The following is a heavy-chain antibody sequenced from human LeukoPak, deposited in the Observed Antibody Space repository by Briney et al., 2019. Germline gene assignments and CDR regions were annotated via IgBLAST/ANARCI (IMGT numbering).Heavy chain of an antibody. CDR1: GYTFTIYY. J-gene: IGHJ4*02. D-gene: IGHD4-17*01. V-gene: IGHV1-46*01. CDR2: INPSGGST. Sequence: GASVKVSFKASGYTFTIYYMHWVRQAPGQGLEWMGIINPSGGSTSYAQKFQGRVTMTRDTSTSTVYMELSSLRSEDTAVYYCARPLYGDYYHFDYWGQGTLVTVSS. CDR3: ARPLYGDYYHFDY.